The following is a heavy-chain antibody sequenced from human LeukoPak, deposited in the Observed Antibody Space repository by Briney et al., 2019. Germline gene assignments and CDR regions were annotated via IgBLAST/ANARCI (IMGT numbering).Heavy chain of an antibody. V-gene: IGHV3-30*18. CDR1: GFTFSNYY. D-gene: IGHD4/OR15-4a*01. CDR3: AKDLSGHWCIDY. CDR2: ISDDGERK. J-gene: IGHJ4*02. Sequence: GGSLRLSCVASGFTFSNYYMHWVRQAPGKGLEWVAIISDDGERKFYADSVRGRITISRDKSKNTLFLEMNSLRADDTAVYFCAKDLSGHWCIDYWGQGTLVTVSS.